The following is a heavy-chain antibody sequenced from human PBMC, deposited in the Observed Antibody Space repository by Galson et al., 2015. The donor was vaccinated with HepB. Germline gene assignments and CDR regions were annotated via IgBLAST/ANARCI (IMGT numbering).Heavy chain of an antibody. V-gene: IGHV1-2*04. CDR2: INPNSGGT. D-gene: IGHD6-6*01. J-gene: IGHJ6*02. CDR1: GYTFTGYY. Sequence: SVKVSCKASGYTFTGYYMHWVRQAPGRGLEWMGWINPNSGGTNYAQKFQGWVTMTRDTSISTAYMELSRLRSDDTAVYYCARDRSSSSAPGYYYGMDVWGQGTTVTVSS. CDR3: ARDRSSSSAPGYYYGMDV.